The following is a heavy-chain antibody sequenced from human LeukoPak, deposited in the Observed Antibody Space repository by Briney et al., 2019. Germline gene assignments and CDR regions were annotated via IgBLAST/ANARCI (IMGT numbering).Heavy chain of an antibody. Sequence: TSVKVSCKASGYTFTGYYMHWVRQAPGQGLEWMGWINPNSGGTNYAQKFQGRVTMTRDTSISTAYMELSRLRSDDTAVYYCARDLGHYYYYYMDVWGKGTTVTVSS. CDR2: INPNSGGT. CDR1: GYTFTGYY. V-gene: IGHV1-2*02. J-gene: IGHJ6*03. CDR3: ARDLGHYYYYYMDV.